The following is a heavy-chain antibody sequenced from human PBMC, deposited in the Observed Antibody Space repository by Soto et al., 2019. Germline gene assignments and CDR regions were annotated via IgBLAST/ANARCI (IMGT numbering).Heavy chain of an antibody. CDR2: IYWDNDK. D-gene: IGHD1-20*01. Sequence: SGPTLVNPTETLTLTCTFSGFSITTGGVGVGWVRQPPGRALEWLALIYWDNDKRYNLSLKTRVTITKDSSKNQVVFTMTNVEPTDTGIYYCAHSPSQAHYNWNPNWFAPWGQGILVTVSS. CDR3: AHSPSQAHYNWNPNWFAP. CDR1: GFSITTGGVG. V-gene: IGHV2-5*02. J-gene: IGHJ5*02.